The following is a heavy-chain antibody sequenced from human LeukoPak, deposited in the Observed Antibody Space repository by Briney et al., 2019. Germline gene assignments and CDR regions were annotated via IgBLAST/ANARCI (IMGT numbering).Heavy chain of an antibody. CDR1: RFTFSSYA. V-gene: IGHV3-23*01. J-gene: IGHJ3*02. CDR3: AKCRNFDFWSGGDAFDI. D-gene: IGHD3-3*01. Sequence: QPGGSLRLSCAASRFTFSSYAMSWVRQAPGKGLEWVSAISGSGGSTYYADSVKGRFTISRDNSKNTLYLQMNSLRAEDTAVYYCAKCRNFDFWSGGDAFDIWGQGTMVTVSS. CDR2: ISGSGGST.